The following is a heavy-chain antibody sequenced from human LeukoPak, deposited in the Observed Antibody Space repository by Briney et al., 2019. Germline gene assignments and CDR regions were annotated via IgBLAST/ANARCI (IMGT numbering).Heavy chain of an antibody. CDR2: IYYSGST. J-gene: IGHJ3*02. CDR1: GGSISSYY. CDR3: ARASGYSYGRDAFDI. Sequence: SETLPLTCTVSGGSISSYYWSWIRQPPGKGLEWIGYIYYSGSTNYNPSLKSRVTISVDTSKNQFSLKLSSVTAADTAVYYCARASGYSYGRDAFDIWGQGTMVTVSS. V-gene: IGHV4-59*01. D-gene: IGHD5-18*01.